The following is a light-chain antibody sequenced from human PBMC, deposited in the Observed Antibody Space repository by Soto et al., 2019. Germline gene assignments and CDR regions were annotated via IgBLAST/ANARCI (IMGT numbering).Light chain of an antibody. CDR2: DAS. Sequence: DIQMTQSPSSLSASVGDRVTITCQASQDISNYLNWYQQKPGKAPKLLIYDASNLETGVPSRFSGSGSGTDFTFTISSLQPEDIAKYYGQQYDNLPLTCGGGTNVELK. CDR1: QDISNY. V-gene: IGKV1-33*01. CDR3: QQYDNLPLT. J-gene: IGKJ4*01.